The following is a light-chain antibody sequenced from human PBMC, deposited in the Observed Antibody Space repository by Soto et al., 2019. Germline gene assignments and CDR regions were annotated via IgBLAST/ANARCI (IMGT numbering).Light chain of an antibody. Sequence: QSALTQPRSVSESPGQSVTISCTGTGSDVGGYNYVSWFEQHPGKAPKLMIYDVTKRPSGVPDRFSGSKSGNTASLTISGLQPIDEADYYCCSYAGSYTYVFGTGTKLTVL. CDR1: GSDVGGYNY. CDR3: CSYAGSYTYV. CDR2: DVT. J-gene: IGLJ1*01. V-gene: IGLV2-11*01.